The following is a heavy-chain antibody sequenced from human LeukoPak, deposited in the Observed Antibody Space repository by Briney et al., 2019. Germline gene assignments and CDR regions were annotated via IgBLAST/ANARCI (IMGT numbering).Heavy chain of an antibody. CDR2: ISSSSSTI. Sequence: GGSLRLSCAASGFSFSSYSMNWVRQAPGKGLEWVSYISSSSSTIYYADSVKGRFTISRDNAKNSLYLQMSSLRAEDTAVYYCARDGLTSSGNNWFDPWGQGTLVTVSS. CDR1: GFSFSSYS. D-gene: IGHD1-14*01. J-gene: IGHJ5*02. CDR3: ARDGLTSSGNNWFDP. V-gene: IGHV3-48*01.